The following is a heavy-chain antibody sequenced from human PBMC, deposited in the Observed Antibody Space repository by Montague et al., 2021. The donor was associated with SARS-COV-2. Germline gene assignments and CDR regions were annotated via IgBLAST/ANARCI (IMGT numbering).Heavy chain of an antibody. V-gene: IGHV2-70*01. CDR3: ARIRDYDILTGSYSGFDY. D-gene: IGHD3-9*01. J-gene: IGHJ4*02. Sequence: PALVKPTQTLTLTCTFSGFSLSTSGMCVSWIRQPPRKALEWLALIDWDDDKYYSTSLKTRLTISKDTSKNQVVLTMTNMDPVDTATYYCARIRDYDILTGSYSGFDYWGQGTLVTVSS. CDR2: IDWDDDK. CDR1: GFSLSTSGMC.